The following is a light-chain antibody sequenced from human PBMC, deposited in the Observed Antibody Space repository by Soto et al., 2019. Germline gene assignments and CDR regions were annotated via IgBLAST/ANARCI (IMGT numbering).Light chain of an antibody. CDR3: QQYNSHWT. Sequence: DIQMTQSPSTLSASVGDRVIITCRASQSLSGWLAWYQQKPGKAPKLLIYDASSLESGVPSRFSGSGSGTEFTLTIRSLQSDDFATYYCQQYNSHWTFGQGTKVDIK. CDR1: QSLSGW. CDR2: DAS. J-gene: IGKJ1*01. V-gene: IGKV1-5*01.